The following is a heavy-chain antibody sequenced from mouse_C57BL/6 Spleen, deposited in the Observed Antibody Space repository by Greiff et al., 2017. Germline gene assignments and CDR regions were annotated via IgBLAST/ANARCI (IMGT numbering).Heavy chain of an antibody. Sequence: VQLQQSGAELVKPGASVKLSCKASGYTFTEYTIHWVKQRSGQGLEWIGWFYPGSGSIKYNEKFKDKATVTADKSSSTGYMELSRLTSEYSAVYFCARHGRRESYYDFAYWGQGTLVTVSA. D-gene: IGHD2-4*01. V-gene: IGHV1-62-2*01. CDR1: GYTFTEYT. CDR3: ARHGRRESYYDFAY. J-gene: IGHJ3*01. CDR2: FYPGSGSI.